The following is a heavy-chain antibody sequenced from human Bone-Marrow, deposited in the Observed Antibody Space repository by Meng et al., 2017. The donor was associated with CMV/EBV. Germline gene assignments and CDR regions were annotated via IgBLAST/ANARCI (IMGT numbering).Heavy chain of an antibody. J-gene: IGHJ6*02. CDR1: GYTFTGYY. D-gene: IGHD2-2*01. CDR2: IIPILGIA. Sequence: SVKVSCKASGYTFTGYYMHWVRQAPGQGLEWMGGIIPILGIANYAQKFQDRVAITTDESTSTAYMELSSLRSEDTAVYYCARALYCSSTRCPSTASYYGMDVWGQGNTVNVYS. CDR3: ARALYCSSTRCPSTASYYGMDV. V-gene: IGHV1-69*10.